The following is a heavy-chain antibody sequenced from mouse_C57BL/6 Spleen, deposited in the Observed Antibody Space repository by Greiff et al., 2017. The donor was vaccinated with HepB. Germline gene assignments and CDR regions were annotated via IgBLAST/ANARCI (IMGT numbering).Heavy chain of an antibody. J-gene: IGHJ1*03. CDR1: GYTFTDYY. Sequence: EVKLVESGPVLVKPGASVKMSCKASGYTFTDYYMNWVKQSHGKSLEWIGVINPYNGGTSYNQKFKGKATLTVDKSSSTAYMELNSLTSEDSAVYYCARNYYGSSYWYFDVWGTGTTVTVSS. D-gene: IGHD1-1*01. CDR2: INPYNGGT. V-gene: IGHV1-19*01. CDR3: ARNYYGSSYWYFDV.